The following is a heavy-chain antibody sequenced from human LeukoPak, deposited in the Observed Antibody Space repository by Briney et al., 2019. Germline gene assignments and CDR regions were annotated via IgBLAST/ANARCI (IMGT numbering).Heavy chain of an antibody. CDR2: ISYDGSNK. V-gene: IGHV3-30*04. CDR3: ARDSDRYCSGGSCYQIGY. Sequence: GGSLRLSCAASGFTFSSYAMHWVRQAPGKGLEWVAVISYDGSNKYYADSVKGRFTISRDNSKNTLYLQMNSLRAEDTAVYYCARDSDRYCSGGSCYQIGYWGQGTLVTVSS. J-gene: IGHJ4*02. CDR1: GFTFSSYA. D-gene: IGHD2-15*01.